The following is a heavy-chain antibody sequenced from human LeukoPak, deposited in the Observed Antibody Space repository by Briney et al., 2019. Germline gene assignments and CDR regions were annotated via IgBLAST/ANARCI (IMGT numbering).Heavy chain of an antibody. J-gene: IGHJ4*02. CDR2: IYYSGST. Sequence: SETLSLTCTVSGGSISSYHWSWLRQPPGKGLEWIGYIYYSGSTNYNPSLKSRVTISVDTSKNQFSLKLSSVTAADTAVYYCAREERKTLERITIFGVVISSTYYFDYWGQGTLVTVSS. CDR3: AREERKTLERITIFGVVISSTYYFDY. D-gene: IGHD3-3*01. V-gene: IGHV4-59*01. CDR1: GGSISSYH.